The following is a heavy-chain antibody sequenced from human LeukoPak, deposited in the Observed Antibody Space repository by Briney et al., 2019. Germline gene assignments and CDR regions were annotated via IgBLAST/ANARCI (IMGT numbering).Heavy chain of an antibody. J-gene: IGHJ4*02. Sequence: SETPSLTCTVGSISRSTYYWAWIGQPPGKGREWIGNIYSSKNTSYNPSLNTRVTISVDTSKTQFSLTLSSVTAADTAVYYCAGRSSSGWYFDYWGQGTLVTVSS. CDR2: IYSSKNT. CDR1: GSISRSTYY. CDR3: AGRSSSGWYFDY. V-gene: IGHV4-39*01. D-gene: IGHD6-19*01.